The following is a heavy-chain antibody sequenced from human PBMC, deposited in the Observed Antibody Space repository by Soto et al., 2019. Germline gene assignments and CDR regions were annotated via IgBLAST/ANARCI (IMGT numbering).Heavy chain of an antibody. CDR2: ISSNGGST. CDR1: GFTFSSYA. CDR3: VKGGLAVAGKQPRFDY. Sequence: GGSLRLSCSASGFTFSSYAMHWVRQAPGKGLEYVSAISSNGGSTYYADSVKGRFTISRDNSKNTLYLQMSSLRAEDTAVYYCVKGGLAVAGKQPRFDYGGKGPLFTVPS. V-gene: IGHV3-64D*06. D-gene: IGHD6-19*01. J-gene: IGHJ4*02.